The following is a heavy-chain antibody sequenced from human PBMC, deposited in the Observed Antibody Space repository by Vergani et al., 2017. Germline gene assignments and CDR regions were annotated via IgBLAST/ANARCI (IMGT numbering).Heavy chain of an antibody. Sequence: EVQLLESGGGLVQPGGSLRLSCAASGFTFSSYAMSWVRQAPGKGVEWVSAISGSGDSTYYADSVKGRFTITRDNSKNTLYLQMNSLRAEDTAVYYCAKDRSVYWSGGSCYSGTDYWGQGTLVTVSS. CDR3: AKDRSVYWSGGSCYSGTDY. V-gene: IGHV3-23*01. CDR1: GFTFSSYA. D-gene: IGHD2-15*01. CDR2: ISGSGDST. J-gene: IGHJ4*02.